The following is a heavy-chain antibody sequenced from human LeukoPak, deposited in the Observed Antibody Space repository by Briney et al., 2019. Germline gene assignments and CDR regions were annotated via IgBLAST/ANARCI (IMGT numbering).Heavy chain of an antibody. Sequence: GGSLRFSCAASGFTFITYGMHWVRQAPGKGLEWVAFIQYDGSNKYYADSVEGRFTISRDNSKNTLHLQMNSLRAEDTAVYHCAKDPSCSGGTCSSYPDYWGQGILVTVSS. CDR1: GFTFITYG. CDR3: AKDPSCSGGTCSSYPDY. V-gene: IGHV3-30*02. J-gene: IGHJ4*02. CDR2: IQYDGSNK. D-gene: IGHD2-15*01.